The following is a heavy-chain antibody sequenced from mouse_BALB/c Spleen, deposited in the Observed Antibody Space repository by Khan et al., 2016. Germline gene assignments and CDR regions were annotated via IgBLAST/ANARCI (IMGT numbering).Heavy chain of an antibody. CDR3: ASALFVY. CDR1: GYTSANYW. Sequence: QVQLQQSGAELARPGASVRLSCKASGYTSANYWMQWVKQRPGQGLEWIGSIYPGDGDTRYSQKFKDKATLTADKSSSSAYMHLRSVASDDSAVYYCASALFVYWGQGTLVTVSA. V-gene: IGHV1-87*01. D-gene: IGHD6-1*01. CDR2: IYPGDGDT. J-gene: IGHJ3*01.